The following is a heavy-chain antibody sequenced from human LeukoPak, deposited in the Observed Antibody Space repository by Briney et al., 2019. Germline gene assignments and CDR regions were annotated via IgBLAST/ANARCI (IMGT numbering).Heavy chain of an antibody. J-gene: IGHJ4*02. CDR2: IYYSGTT. V-gene: IGHV4-59*01. Sequence: LSETLSLTCTVSGGSISSYYWSWIRQPPGKGLEWIGYIYYSGTTNYNPSLKSRVTISVDTSKNQFSLKLSSVTAADTAVYYCARGVYIAAAQYGYGGQGPLVTVSS. D-gene: IGHD6-13*01. CDR1: GGSISSYY. CDR3: ARGVYIAAAQYGY.